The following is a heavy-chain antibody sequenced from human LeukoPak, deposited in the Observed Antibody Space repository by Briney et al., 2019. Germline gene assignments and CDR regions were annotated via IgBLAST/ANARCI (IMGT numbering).Heavy chain of an antibody. CDR3: ARSGSVVTAIKYFQH. V-gene: IGHV1-69*05. CDR1: GGTFISYA. Sequence: SVKVSCKASGGTFISYAISWVRQAPGQGLEWMGGIIPIFGTANYAQKFQGRVTITTDESTSTAYMELSSLRSEDTAVYYCARSGSVVTAIKYFQHWGQGTLVTVSS. J-gene: IGHJ1*01. D-gene: IGHD2-21*02. CDR2: IIPIFGTA.